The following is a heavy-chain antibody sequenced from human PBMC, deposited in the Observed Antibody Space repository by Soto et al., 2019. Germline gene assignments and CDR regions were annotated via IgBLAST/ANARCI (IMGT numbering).Heavy chain of an antibody. Sequence: QVQLQESGPGLVKPSETLSLICTVSGASISSYYWTRIRQPAGKGLEWIGRIYTGGSTDYNPSLKSRATMSVDTSKNQFSLKVTYVTAADTAVYYCARGFGGSWYYFDYWGQGTLVTVSS. CDR1: GASISSYY. J-gene: IGHJ4*02. CDR2: IYTGGST. D-gene: IGHD2-15*01. CDR3: ARGFGGSWYYFDY. V-gene: IGHV4-4*07.